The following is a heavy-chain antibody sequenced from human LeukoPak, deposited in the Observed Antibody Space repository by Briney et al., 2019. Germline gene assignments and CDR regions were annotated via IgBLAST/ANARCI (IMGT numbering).Heavy chain of an antibody. V-gene: IGHV3-21*01. CDR2: ISSSSSYI. CDR3: ARGMVRGYDAFDI. Sequence: PGGSLRLSCVASGFTFSNYAMHWVRQAPGKGLEWVSSISSSSSYIYYADSVKGRFTISRDNAKNSLYLQMNSLRAEDTAVNYCARGMVRGYDAFDIWGQGTMVTVSS. D-gene: IGHD3-10*01. CDR1: GFTFSNYA. J-gene: IGHJ3*02.